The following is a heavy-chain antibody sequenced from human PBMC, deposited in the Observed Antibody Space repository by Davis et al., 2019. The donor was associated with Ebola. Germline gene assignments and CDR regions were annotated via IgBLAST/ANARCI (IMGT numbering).Heavy chain of an antibody. V-gene: IGHV1-69*06. Sequence: SVKVSCKASGNTISTYTIDWVRQAPGQGLEWMGGIIPIFGTTNYAQKFRGRVTITADKSTRIAYMELSILRSEDTAVYYCARDFEDYGSGYWGQGTLVTVSS. CDR2: IIPIFGTT. J-gene: IGHJ4*02. D-gene: IGHD3-10*01. CDR3: ARDFEDYGSGY. CDR1: GNTISTYT.